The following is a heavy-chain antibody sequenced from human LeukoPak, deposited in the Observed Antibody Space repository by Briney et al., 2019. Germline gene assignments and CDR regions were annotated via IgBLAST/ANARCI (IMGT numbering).Heavy chain of an antibody. CDR3: AREERRLYGNPDH. J-gene: IGHJ4*02. CDR1: GFIFSDHY. CDR2: IDKSGTNI. V-gene: IGHV3-11*01. Sequence: GGSLRLSCAASGFIFSDHYMGWIRQAPGKGLEWVSYIDKSGTNIDYADSVKGRFTVSRDNTRNSLFLQMNSLSAEDTAVYSCAREERRLYGNPDHWGQGTLVTVSS. D-gene: IGHD2/OR15-2a*01.